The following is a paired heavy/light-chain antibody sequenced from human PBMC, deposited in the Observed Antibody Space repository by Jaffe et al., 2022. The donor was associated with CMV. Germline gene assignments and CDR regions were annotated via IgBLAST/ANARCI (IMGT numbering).Light chain of an antibody. CDR2: DIN. CDR1: SSDADGFYY. V-gene: IGLV2-14*03. Sequence: QSALTQAASVSGSPGQSITISCAGSSSDADGFYYVSWYQQHPGKAPKLLIYDINNRPSGVSNRFSGSKSGSTASLTISGLQPEDEAEYFCSSYTTTKTIFGGGTKLTLL. CDR3: SSYTTTKTI. J-gene: IGLJ2*01.
Heavy chain of an antibody. D-gene: IGHD2-2*01. CDR3: AKHRHYYAAGGYLRWGSPGPKTLKTGAFDI. V-gene: IGHV3-23*04. Sequence: EVQLVESGGGLVQPGGSLRLSCATSGFTFTNYAMGWVRQSPGKGLEWVSSISDSGDRTYYGDSLMGRFTISRDNSGGTMSLQMNSLRVEDTAVYYCAKHRHYYAAGGYLRWGSPGPKTLKTGAFDIWGHGTMVIVSS. J-gene: IGHJ3*02. CDR1: GFTFTNYA. CDR2: ISDSGDRT.